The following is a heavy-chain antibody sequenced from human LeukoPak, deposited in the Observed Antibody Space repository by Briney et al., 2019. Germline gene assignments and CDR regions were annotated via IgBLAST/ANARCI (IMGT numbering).Heavy chain of an antibody. Sequence: RGSLRLSCAASGFTFSDYYMSWIRQTPGKGLEWVSFISSSGDTIHYADSVRGRFTISRDDARNSLYLQMSSLRAEDTAVYYCARDLDDTLTGNFDFWGQGTLVTVSS. V-gene: IGHV3-11*01. J-gene: IGHJ4*02. CDR2: ISSSGDTI. CDR3: ARDLDDTLTGNFDF. D-gene: IGHD3-9*01. CDR1: GFTFSDYY.